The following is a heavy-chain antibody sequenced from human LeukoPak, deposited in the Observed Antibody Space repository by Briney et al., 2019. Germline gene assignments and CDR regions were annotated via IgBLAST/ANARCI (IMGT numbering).Heavy chain of an antibody. CDR1: GFTFSSYG. V-gene: IGHV3-30*18. CDR2: ISYDGSNK. D-gene: IGHD5-18*01. CDR3: AKDHGYSYGYGDY. J-gene: IGHJ4*02. Sequence: PGGSLRLSCAASGFTFSSYGMHWVRQAPGKGLEWVAVISYDGSNKYYADSVKGRFTISRDNSKNTLYLQMNSLRAEDTAVYYCAKDHGYSYGYGDYWGQGTLVTVSS.